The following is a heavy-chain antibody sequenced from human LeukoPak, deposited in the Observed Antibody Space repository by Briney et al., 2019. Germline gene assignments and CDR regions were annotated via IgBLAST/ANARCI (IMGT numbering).Heavy chain of an antibody. Sequence: GASVKVSCKASGGTFSSYAISWVRQAPGQGLEWMGGIIPIFGTANYAQKLQGRVTITADESTSTAYMELSSLRSEDTAVYYCARDKYGYSSSWTEGYFDYWGQGTLVTISS. CDR2: IIPIFGTA. J-gene: IGHJ4*02. D-gene: IGHD6-13*01. CDR3: ARDKYGYSSSWTEGYFDY. CDR1: GGTFSSYA. V-gene: IGHV1-69*01.